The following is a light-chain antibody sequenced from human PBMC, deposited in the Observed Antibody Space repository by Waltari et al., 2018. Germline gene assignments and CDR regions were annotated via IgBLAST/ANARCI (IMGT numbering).Light chain of an antibody. J-gene: IGLJ2*01. CDR2: GNH. CDR3: ASWDDRLTGGVV. Sequence: QSSLTQPASASGTPGERVTISCSGSSSTLEGTSVNWYQHIPGTAPKLLIHGNHQRPSGVPDRFSGSKSGTSASLVISGLQSEDEADYYCASWDDRLTGGVVFGGGTKLTVL. CDR1: SSTLEGTS. V-gene: IGLV1-44*01.